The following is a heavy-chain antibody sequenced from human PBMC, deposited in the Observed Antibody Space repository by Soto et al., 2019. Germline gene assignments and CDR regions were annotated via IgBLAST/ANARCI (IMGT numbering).Heavy chain of an antibody. CDR2: ISSNGGST. CDR1: GFTFSSYA. Sequence: GGSLRLSCAASGFTFSSYAMHWVRQAPGKGLEYVSAISSNGGSTYYANSVKGRFTISRDNSKNTLYLQMGSLRAEDMAVYYCARDSPDSSGYYGSGAFDIWGQGTMVTVSS. J-gene: IGHJ3*02. CDR3: ARDSPDSSGYYGSGAFDI. D-gene: IGHD3-22*01. V-gene: IGHV3-64*01.